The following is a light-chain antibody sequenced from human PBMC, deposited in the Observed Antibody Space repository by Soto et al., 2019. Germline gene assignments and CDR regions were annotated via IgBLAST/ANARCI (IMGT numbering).Light chain of an antibody. V-gene: IGKV1-5*03. Sequence: DIQMTQSPSTLSASVGDRVTITCRASQSISSYLNWYQQKPGKAPKLLIYKASSLESGVPSRFSGSGSGTEFTLTISSLQPDDFATYYCQQYNSYSINFGQGTRLEIK. CDR3: QQYNSYSIN. J-gene: IGKJ5*01. CDR1: QSISSY. CDR2: KAS.